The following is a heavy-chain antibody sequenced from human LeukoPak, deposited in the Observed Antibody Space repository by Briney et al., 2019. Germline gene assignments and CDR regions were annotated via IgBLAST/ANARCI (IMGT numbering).Heavy chain of an antibody. V-gene: IGHV3-48*01. CDR1: GFTFSSYS. CDR2: ISSSSSTI. J-gene: IGHJ6*02. Sequence: GGSLRLSCAASGFTFSSYSMNWVRQAPGKGLEWVSYISSSSSTIYYADSVKGRFTISRDNAKNSLYLQMNSLRAEDTAVYYCARGWGRIAAAGRPYYYGMDVWGQGTTVTVSS. D-gene: IGHD6-13*01. CDR3: ARGWGRIAAAGRPYYYGMDV.